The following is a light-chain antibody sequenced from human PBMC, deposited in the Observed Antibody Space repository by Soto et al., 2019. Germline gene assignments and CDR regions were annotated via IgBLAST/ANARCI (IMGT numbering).Light chain of an antibody. V-gene: IGLV2-14*01. CDR3: SSYTSSSTF. CDR2: DVG. CDR1: SSDVGGYNY. Sequence: QSALTQPASVSGSAGQSITISCTGTSSDVGGYNYVSWYQQHPGKAPKLMIYDVGNRPSGVSNRFSGSKSGNTASLTISGLQAEDEADYYCSSYTSSSTFFRTGTKVTVL. J-gene: IGLJ1*01.